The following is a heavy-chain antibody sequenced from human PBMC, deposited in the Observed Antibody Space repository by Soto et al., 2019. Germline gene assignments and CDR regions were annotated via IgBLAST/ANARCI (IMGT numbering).Heavy chain of an antibody. CDR1: GYTFSIYW. CDR2: IYPVDSDT. Sequence: GESLKISCKGSGYTFSIYWIAWVRQMPGKGLEWMGVIYPVDSDTRYSPSFQGQVTISVDKSINTAYLHWSSLQASDTAIYYCARQDGDGLFYFDYWGQGTPVTVSS. V-gene: IGHV5-51*01. J-gene: IGHJ4*02. CDR3: ARQDGDGLFYFDY. D-gene: IGHD4-17*01.